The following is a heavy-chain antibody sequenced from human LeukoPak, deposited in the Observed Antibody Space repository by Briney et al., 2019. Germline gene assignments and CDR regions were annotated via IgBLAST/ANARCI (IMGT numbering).Heavy chain of an antibody. D-gene: IGHD2-2*01. CDR3: VSFYETY. CDR2: INSDGSWT. CDR1: GNYW. J-gene: IGHJ4*02. Sequence: GGSLRLSCAASGNYWMHWVRQAPGKGLVWVSHINSDGSWTSYADSVKGRFTISKDNAKNTVYLQMNNLRAEDTAVYYCVSFYETYWGRGILVTVSS. V-gene: IGHV3-74*01.